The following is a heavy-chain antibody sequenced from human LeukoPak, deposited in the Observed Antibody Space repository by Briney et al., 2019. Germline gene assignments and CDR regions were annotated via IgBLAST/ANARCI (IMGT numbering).Heavy chain of an antibody. CDR2: INHSGST. V-gene: IGHV4-34*01. CDR1: GGSFSGYY. Sequence: KTSETLSLTCAVYGGSFSGYYWSWIRQPPGKGLEWIGEINHSGSTNYNPSLKSRVTISVDTSKNQFSLKQSSVTAADTAVYYCARAGSSSWSNLRYRDWFDPWGQGTLVTVSS. CDR3: ARAGSSSWSNLRYRDWFDP. J-gene: IGHJ5*02. D-gene: IGHD6-13*01.